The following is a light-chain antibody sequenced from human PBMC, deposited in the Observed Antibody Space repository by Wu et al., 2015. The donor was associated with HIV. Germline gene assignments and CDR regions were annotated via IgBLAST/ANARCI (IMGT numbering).Light chain of an antibody. Sequence: EIVLTQSPGTLSLSPGERATLSCRASQIVSSNYLAWYQQKLGQAPRLLIYGASSRATGIPDRFSGEGSGTDFTLTISRLEPGDFAVYFCQQYGSSPLTFGGGTKVEI. CDR3: QQYGSSPLT. CDR1: QIVSSNY. CDR2: GAS. V-gene: IGKV3-20*01. J-gene: IGKJ4*01.